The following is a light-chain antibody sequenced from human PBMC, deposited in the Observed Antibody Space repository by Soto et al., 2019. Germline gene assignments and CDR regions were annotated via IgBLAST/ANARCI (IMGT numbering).Light chain of an antibody. J-gene: IGKJ3*01. Sequence: DIQMTQSPSTLSASVGDRVTITCRASQSISSWLAWYQQKPGKAPKLLIYKASSLESGVPSRFSCSGSGTEFTLTISSLQPDDFATYYCQQSFTFGPGTQVDLK. V-gene: IGKV1-5*03. CDR3: QQSFT. CDR2: KAS. CDR1: QSISSW.